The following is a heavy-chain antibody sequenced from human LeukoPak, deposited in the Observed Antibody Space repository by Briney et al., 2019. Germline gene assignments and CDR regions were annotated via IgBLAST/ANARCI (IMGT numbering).Heavy chain of an antibody. CDR1: GGSVSSGSYY. Sequence: SETLSLTCTVSGGSVSSGSYYWSWIRQPPGKGLEWIGYIYYSGSTNYNPSLKSRVTISVDTSKNQFSLKLSSVTAADTAVYYCARTYYHDSSGYSRYYFDYWGQGTLVTVSS. V-gene: IGHV4-61*01. J-gene: IGHJ4*02. CDR2: IYYSGST. CDR3: ARTYYHDSSGYSRYYFDY. D-gene: IGHD3-22*01.